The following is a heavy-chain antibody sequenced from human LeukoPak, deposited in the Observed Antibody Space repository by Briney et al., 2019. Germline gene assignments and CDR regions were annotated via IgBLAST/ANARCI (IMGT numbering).Heavy chain of an antibody. D-gene: IGHD3-10*01. Sequence: ASVKVSCKASGYTFTSYYMHWVRQAPGQGLEWMGIINPSGGSTNYAQKFQGRVTITADESTSTAYMELSSLRSEDTAVYYCARLARRGSGTYQYYYYGMDVWGQGTTVTVSS. CDR2: INPSGGST. CDR3: ARLARRGSGTYQYYYYGMDV. J-gene: IGHJ6*02. CDR1: GYTFTSYY. V-gene: IGHV1-46*01.